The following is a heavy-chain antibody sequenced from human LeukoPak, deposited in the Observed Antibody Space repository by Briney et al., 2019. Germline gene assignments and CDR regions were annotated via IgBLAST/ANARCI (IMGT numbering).Heavy chain of an antibody. Sequence: GGSLRLSCAAPGFTFSDYYMSWIRQAPGKGLEWVSYISSSGSTIYYADSVKSRFTISRDNAKNSLYLQMNSLRAEDTAVYYCVNYYDSSGYYAGAIDYWGQGTLVTVSS. CDR3: VNYYDSSGYYAGAIDY. J-gene: IGHJ4*02. V-gene: IGHV3-11*01. D-gene: IGHD3-22*01. CDR2: ISSSGSTI. CDR1: GFTFSDYY.